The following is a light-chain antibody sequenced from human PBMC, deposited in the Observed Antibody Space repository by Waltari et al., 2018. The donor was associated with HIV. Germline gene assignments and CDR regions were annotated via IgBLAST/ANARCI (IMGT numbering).Light chain of an antibody. CDR3: AVWDESLDGWL. CDR2: KDN. J-gene: IGLJ3*02. CDR1: SSNIERNY. V-gene: IGLV1-47*01. Sequence: QSDLTQSPSASGTPGQRITISCSGSSSNIERNYVYCYKQFPGATPKVLIYKDNERRSGVTDRIAGSKSGTSASLLISGLRSDDEADYYCAVWDESLDGWLFGGGTKLTVL.